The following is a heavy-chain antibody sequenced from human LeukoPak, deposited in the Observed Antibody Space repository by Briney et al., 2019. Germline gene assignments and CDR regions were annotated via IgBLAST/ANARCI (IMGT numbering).Heavy chain of an antibody. CDR2: IYYSGST. V-gene: IGHV4-59*08. CDR1: GGSISSYY. J-gene: IGHJ4*02. CDR3: ASSRTGVHYLDY. Sequence: SETLSLTCTVSGGSISSYYWSWIRQPPGKGLEWIGYIYYSGSTNYNPSLKSRVTISVDTSKNQFSLKLSSVTAADTAVYYCASSRTGVHYLDYWGQGTLVTVSS. D-gene: IGHD3/OR15-3a*01.